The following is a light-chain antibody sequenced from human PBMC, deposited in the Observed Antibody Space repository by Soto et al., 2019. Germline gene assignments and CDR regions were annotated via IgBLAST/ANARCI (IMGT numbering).Light chain of an antibody. CDR2: DVF. J-gene: IGLJ1*01. CDR1: SNDVGAYNY. CDR3: CSYAVRDTFYV. V-gene: IGLV2-11*01. Sequence: ALTHPRSVSGSPGQSVLISCTGTSNDVGAYNYVSWYQQHPGRAPKLVIYDVFKRPSGIPARFSGSKSGNTASLTISGLQAEDEADYFCCSYAVRDTFYVFGTGTKVTVL.